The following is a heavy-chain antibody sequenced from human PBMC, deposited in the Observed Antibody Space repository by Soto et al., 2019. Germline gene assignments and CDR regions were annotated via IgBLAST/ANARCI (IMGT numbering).Heavy chain of an antibody. V-gene: IGHV2-5*02. CDR1: GFSLSADGVG. CDR2: IYWDDDK. J-gene: IGHJ3*01. Sequence: QITLKESGPTLVKPTQTLTLTCTFSGFSLSADGVGVGWIRQPPGKALEWLALIYWDDDKRYRPSRKSMLTITKDNSKNPVVLTMTNMDPVDTATYYCAHAYGGTSWPNDAFDVWGQGTVVTVSS. CDR3: AHAYGGTSWPNDAFDV. D-gene: IGHD2-2*01.